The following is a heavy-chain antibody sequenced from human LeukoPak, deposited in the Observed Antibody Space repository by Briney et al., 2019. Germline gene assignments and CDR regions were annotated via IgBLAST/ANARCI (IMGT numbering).Heavy chain of an antibody. CDR3: ARSAGGYYYYYGMDV. CDR2: IDSSGTTI. CDR1: GFTFSSCE. Sequence: GGSLRLSCAASGFTFSSCEMNWVRQAPGKGLEWVSYIDSSGTTIYYADSVKGRFTISRDNAKNSLYLQMNSLRAEDTAVYYCARSAGGYYYYYGMDVWGQGTTVTVSS. J-gene: IGHJ6*02. V-gene: IGHV3-48*03. D-gene: IGHD2-8*02.